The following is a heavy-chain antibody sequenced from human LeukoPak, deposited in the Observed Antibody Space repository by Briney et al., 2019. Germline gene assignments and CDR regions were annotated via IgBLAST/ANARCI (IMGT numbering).Heavy chain of an antibody. D-gene: IGHD5-18*01. V-gene: IGHV3-30*18. CDR1: GFTFSPLG. J-gene: IGHJ4*02. CDR3: AKGPYSYGYEDY. CDR2: ISYDGSNK. Sequence: PGGSLRLSCAASGFTFSPLGMHWVRQAPGKGLEWVAVISYDGSNKYYADSVKGRFTISRDNSKNTLYLQMNSLRAEDTAVYYCAKGPYSYGYEDYWGQGTLVTVSS.